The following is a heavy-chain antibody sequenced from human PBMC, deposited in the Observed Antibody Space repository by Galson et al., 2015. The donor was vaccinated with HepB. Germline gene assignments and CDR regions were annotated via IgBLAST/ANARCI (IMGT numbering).Heavy chain of an antibody. V-gene: IGHV1-24*01. CDR1: GYTLTELS. D-gene: IGHD3/OR15-3a*01. CDR2: FDAEDGET. CDR3: AYDLGHTYGGSPLDY. J-gene: IGHJ4*02. Sequence: SVKVSCKVSGYTLTELSMHWVRQAPGKGLEWMGGFDAEDGETIYAQKFQGRVTMTEDTSTDTAYLDLNSLIYDDTAVYYCAYDLGHTYGGSPLDYWGQGTLVTVSS.